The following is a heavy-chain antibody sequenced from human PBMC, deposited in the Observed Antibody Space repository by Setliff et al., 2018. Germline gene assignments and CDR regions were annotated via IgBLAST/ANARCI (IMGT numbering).Heavy chain of an antibody. CDR1: GFTFSSYG. CDR3: AKNRYESSGYKYHF. Sequence: PGGSLILSCAASGFTFSSYGMHWVRQAPGKGLEWVAFIRFDESDKYYADSVKGRFTISRDNSKNTLYLQMNSLRAEDTAVYYCAKNRYESSGYKYHFWGQGTLVTVSS. CDR2: IRFDESDK. J-gene: IGHJ4*02. V-gene: IGHV3-30*02. D-gene: IGHD3-22*01.